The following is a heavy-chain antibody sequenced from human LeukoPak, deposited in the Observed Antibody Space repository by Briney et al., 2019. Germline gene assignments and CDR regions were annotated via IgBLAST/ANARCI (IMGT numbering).Heavy chain of an antibody. CDR2: ITSSGAAT. Sequence: GGSLRLSCAASGFTFSSYAMSWVRQAPGKGLEWVSFITSSGAATYYADSVKGRFTISRDNSDNTLYLRMNSLRAEDTAVYYCAKDRPNYYGSNGHYYKLNGDCWGQGTLVTVSS. CDR3: AKDRPNYYGSNGHYYKLNGDC. D-gene: IGHD3-22*01. J-gene: IGHJ4*02. CDR1: GFTFSSYA. V-gene: IGHV3-23*01.